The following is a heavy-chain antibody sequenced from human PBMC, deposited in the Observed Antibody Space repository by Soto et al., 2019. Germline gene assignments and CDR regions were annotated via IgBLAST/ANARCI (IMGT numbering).Heavy chain of an antibody. CDR1: GYSFTSYW. V-gene: IGHV5-51*01. D-gene: IGHD1-1*01. Sequence: GESLKISCKGSGYSFTSYWIGWVRQMPGKGLQWMWIIFPGYSHTRYRPSFQGQVTISVDKSISTAYLQWSSLKASDTAVYYCARHALIGRGTTQFYYYYGMDVWGQGTTVTVSS. CDR2: IFPGYSHT. CDR3: ARHALIGRGTTQFYYYYGMDV. J-gene: IGHJ6*02.